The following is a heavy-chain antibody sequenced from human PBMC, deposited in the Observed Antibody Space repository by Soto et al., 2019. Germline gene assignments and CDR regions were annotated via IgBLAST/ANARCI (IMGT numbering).Heavy chain of an antibody. CDR2: ISGNGVST. CDR1: GFTFSSYA. J-gene: IGHJ3*02. Sequence: EAQLLESGGGLVHPGGSLRLSCAASGFTFSSYAMSWVRQTPGKGLEWVSAISGNGVSTYYADSVRGRSTISRDNSKKTVYLQINSLRAEDTAVYYCAKFYCISITCRTPAAKSTGGFEIWGQGTLGTVS. CDR3: AKFYCISITCRTPAAKSTGGFEI. V-gene: IGHV3-23*01. D-gene: IGHD2-2*01.